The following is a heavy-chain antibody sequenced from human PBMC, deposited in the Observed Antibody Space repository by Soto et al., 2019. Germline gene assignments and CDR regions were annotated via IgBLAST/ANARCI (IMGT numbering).Heavy chain of an antibody. CDR3: ARDAAAGLTDY. D-gene: IGHD6-13*01. J-gene: IGHJ4*02. CDR1: GYTFTSYA. Sequence: QVQLVQSGAEVKKPGASVKVSCKASGYTFTSYAISWVRQAPGQGLEWMGWISAYNGNTNYAQKLQGRATTTTDTSTTTASMELRSRTSDDTAVYYCARDAAAGLTDYWGQGTLVTVSS. V-gene: IGHV1-18*01. CDR2: ISAYNGNT.